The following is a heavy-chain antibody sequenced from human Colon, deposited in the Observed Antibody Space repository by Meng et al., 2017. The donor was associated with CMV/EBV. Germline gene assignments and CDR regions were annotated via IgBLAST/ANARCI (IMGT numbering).Heavy chain of an antibody. V-gene: IGHV4-59*01. CDR2: IYYSGST. J-gene: IGHJ4*02. D-gene: IGHD4-17*01. Sequence: GSLRLSCTVSGGSISSYYWSWIRQPPGKGLEWIGYIYYSGSTNYNPSLKSRVIISVDRSKNQFSLNLRSVTAADTAMYYCGRGRSHGEVDYWGQGTLVTVSS. CDR1: GGSISSYY. CDR3: GRGRSHGEVDY.